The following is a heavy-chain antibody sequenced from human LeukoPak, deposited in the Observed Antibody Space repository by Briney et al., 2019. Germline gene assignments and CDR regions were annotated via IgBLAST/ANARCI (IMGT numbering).Heavy chain of an antibody. CDR2: IKQDGSEK. CDR3: ARAGAGYSSGWPFDY. V-gene: IGHV3-7*01. D-gene: IGHD6-19*01. CDR1: GFTFSSYW. J-gene: IGHJ4*02. Sequence: GGSLRLSCAASGFTFSSYWMSWVRQAPGKGLEWVANIKQDGSEKYYADSVKGRFTISRDNAKNSLYLQMNSLRAEDTAVYYCARAGAGYSSGWPFDYWGQGTLVTVSS.